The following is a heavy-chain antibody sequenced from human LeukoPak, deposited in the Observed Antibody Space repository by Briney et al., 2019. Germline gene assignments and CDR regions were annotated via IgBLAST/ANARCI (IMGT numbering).Heavy chain of an antibody. D-gene: IGHD6-13*01. CDR1: EFTFSSYS. Sequence: GGSLRLSCAASEFTFSSYSMNWVRQAPGKGLEWVSYITNSGNSKSYADSVKGRFTISRDNAENTLYLQMSSLRAEDAAVYYCARGYSSSWYNWLDPWGQGTLVTVSS. CDR2: ITNSGNSK. CDR3: ARGYSSSWYNWLDP. J-gene: IGHJ5*02. V-gene: IGHV3-48*04.